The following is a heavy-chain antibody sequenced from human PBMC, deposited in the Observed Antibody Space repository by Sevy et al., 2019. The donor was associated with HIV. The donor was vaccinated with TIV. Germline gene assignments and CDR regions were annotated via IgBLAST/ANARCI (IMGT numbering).Heavy chain of an antibody. J-gene: IGHJ4*02. CDR1: GSTLSRLS. Sequence: ASVKVSCKVSGSTLSRLSMHWVRQVPGKGLEWMASFDPEDGETFYARKFQGRDTMTEDTSTDTAYMELSSLRSEDTAVYFCATTKDYYESYGSPFDYWGQGTLVTVSS. D-gene: IGHD3-22*01. CDR3: ATTKDYYESYGSPFDY. V-gene: IGHV1-24*01. CDR2: FDPEDGET.